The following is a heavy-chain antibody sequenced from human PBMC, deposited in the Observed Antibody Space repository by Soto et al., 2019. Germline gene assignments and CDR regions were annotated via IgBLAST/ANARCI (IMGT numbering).Heavy chain of an antibody. CDR2: IYYSGST. CDR3: ARENRYCTNGVCYSRSSSRYYFDY. V-gene: IGHV4-31*03. Sequence: SETLSLTCTVSGGSISSGGYYWSWIRQHPGKGLEWIGYIYYSGSTYYNPSLKSRVTISVDTSKNQFSLKLSSVTAADTAVYYCARENRYCTNGVCYSRSSSRYYFDYWGQGIMVTVSS. CDR1: GGSISSGGYY. J-gene: IGHJ4*02. D-gene: IGHD2-8*01.